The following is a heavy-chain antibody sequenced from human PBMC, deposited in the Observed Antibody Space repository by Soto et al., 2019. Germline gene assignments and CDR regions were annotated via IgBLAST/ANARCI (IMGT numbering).Heavy chain of an antibody. CDR1: GFTFSSYA. D-gene: IGHD3-3*02. CDR2: IFPGDSDA. CDR3: ARRNSNFGAFDI. V-gene: IGHV5-51*01. Sequence: PGGSLRLSCSASGFTFSSYAMSWVRQMPGKGLEWMGIIFPGDSDARYSPSFQGQVTISVDKSISTAYVQWGSLEASDTAIYYCARRNSNFGAFDIWGQGTMVTVSS. J-gene: IGHJ3*02.